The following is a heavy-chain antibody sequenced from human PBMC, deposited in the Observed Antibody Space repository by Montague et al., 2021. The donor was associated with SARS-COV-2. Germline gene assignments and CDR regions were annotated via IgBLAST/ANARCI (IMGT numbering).Heavy chain of an antibody. V-gene: IGHV6-1*01. J-gene: IGHJ6*02. CDR1: GDSVSSNSAA. Sequence: CAISGDSVSSNSAAWNWIRQSPSRGLEWLGRTYYRSKWYNDYAVSVKSRITINPDTSKNQFSLQLNSVTPEDTAVYYCARDTRIQLLLDRDYYYGMDVWGQGTTVTVSS. CDR3: ARDTRIQLLLDRDYYYGMDV. CDR2: TYYRSKWYN. D-gene: IGHD5-18*01.